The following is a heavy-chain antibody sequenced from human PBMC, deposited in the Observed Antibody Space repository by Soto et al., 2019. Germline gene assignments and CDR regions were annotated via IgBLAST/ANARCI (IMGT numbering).Heavy chain of an antibody. CDR2: IYDSGST. CDR1: GDSISSDNYY. CDR3: ASVRWYGDYSDY. Sequence: QVQLQESGPGLVKPSQTLSLTCTVSGDSISSDNYYWSWIRQPPGKGLEWIGYIYDSGSTYYNPSLKGRLTISVDRPKNQFSLKLSSVTAADTAVYYCASVRWYGDYSDYWGQGTLVTVSS. V-gene: IGHV4-30-4*01. D-gene: IGHD2-15*01. J-gene: IGHJ4*02.